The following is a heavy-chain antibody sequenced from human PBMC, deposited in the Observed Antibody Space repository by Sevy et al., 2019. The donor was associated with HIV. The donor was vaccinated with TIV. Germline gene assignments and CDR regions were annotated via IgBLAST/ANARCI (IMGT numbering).Heavy chain of an antibody. J-gene: IGHJ4*02. Sequence: ASVKVSCKASGYTFTGYYMHWVRQAPGQGLEWMGWINPNSGGTNYAQKFQGRVTMTRDTSISTGYMELSRLRSDDTAVYYCAREWLAATPPRYFDYWGQGTLVTVSS. V-gene: IGHV1-2*02. CDR3: AREWLAATPPRYFDY. CDR1: GYTFTGYY. CDR2: INPNSGGT. D-gene: IGHD2-15*01.